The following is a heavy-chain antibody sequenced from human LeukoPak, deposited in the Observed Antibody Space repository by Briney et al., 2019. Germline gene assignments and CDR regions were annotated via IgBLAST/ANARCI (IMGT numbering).Heavy chain of an antibody. CDR3: ARGLWWYKN. D-gene: IGHD4-23*01. CDR2: IYYSGST. J-gene: IGHJ4*02. V-gene: IGHV4-59*01. CDR1: GGSINNYY. Sequence: SETLSLTCTVSGGSINNYYWSWIRQPPGKGLEWIGYIYYSGSTNYNPSLKSRVTISLDTSKNQFSLKLSSVTAADTAVYYCARGLWWYKNWGQGTLVTVSS.